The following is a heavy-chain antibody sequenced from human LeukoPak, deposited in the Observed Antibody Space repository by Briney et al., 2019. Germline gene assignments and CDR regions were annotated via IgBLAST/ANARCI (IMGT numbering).Heavy chain of an antibody. CDR2: IYTSGST. Sequence: PSETLSLTCTLPGGSISSYYWSWIPKPPGKGREWIGRIYTSGSTNYNPSLKSRVTMSVDTSKNQCSLKLSSVTAADTAVYYCARVSSASIAARLMSGYYYYVDVWGKGTTVTVSS. CDR1: GGSISSYY. D-gene: IGHD6-6*01. CDR3: ARVSSASIAARLMSGYYYYVDV. V-gene: IGHV4-4*07. J-gene: IGHJ6*03.